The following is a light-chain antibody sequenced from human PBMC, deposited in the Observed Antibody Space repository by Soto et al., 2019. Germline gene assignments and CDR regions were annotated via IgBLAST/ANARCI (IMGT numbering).Light chain of an antibody. CDR2: EVN. CDR1: SSDVGGYNY. CDR3: SSYAGSSHV. J-gene: IGLJ1*01. V-gene: IGLV2-8*01. Sequence: QPALTQPPSASGSPGQSVAISCTGTSSDVGGYNYVSWYQQHPGKAPKLMIYEVNKRPSGVPDRFSGSKSGNTASLTVSGLQAEDEADYYCSSYAGSSHVFGTGTKVTVL.